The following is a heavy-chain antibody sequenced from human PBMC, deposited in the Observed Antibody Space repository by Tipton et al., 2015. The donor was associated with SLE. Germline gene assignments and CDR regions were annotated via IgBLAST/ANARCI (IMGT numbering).Heavy chain of an antibody. CDR1: GFTFSSYG. CDR2: ISYDGSNK. CDR3: ARDGVAVPGPYFEY. D-gene: IGHD6-19*01. J-gene: IGHJ4*02. Sequence: SLRLSCAASGFTFSSYGMHWVRQAPGKGLEWVAVISYDGSNKYYADSVKGRFTISRDNSKNTLYLQMNSLRAEDTAVYYCARDGVAVPGPYFEYWGQGTLVTVSP. V-gene: IGHV3-30*03.